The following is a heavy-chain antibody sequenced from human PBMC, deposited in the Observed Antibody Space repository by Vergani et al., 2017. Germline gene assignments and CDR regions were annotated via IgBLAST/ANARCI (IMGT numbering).Heavy chain of an antibody. J-gene: IGHJ4*02. CDR1: GYTFTSYA. CDR3: ARELQVVGSTLIAFDY. CDR2: INTNNGNP. D-gene: IGHD1-26*01. V-gene: IGHV7-4-1*02. Sequence: QVQLVQSGSELKTPGASVKVSCKASGYTFTSYAMNWVRQAPGQGLEWMGWINTNNGNPTYAQSFTGRFVFSLDTSVSTAYLQSSSLKAEDTAVYYCARELQVVGSTLIAFDYWDQGTLVTVSS.